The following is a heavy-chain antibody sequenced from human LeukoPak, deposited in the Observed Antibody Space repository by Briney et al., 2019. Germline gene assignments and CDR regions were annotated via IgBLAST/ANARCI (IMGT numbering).Heavy chain of an antibody. CDR1: GFTFRRNG. Sequence: GGSLRLSCAASGFTFRRNGMHWLRQAPGKGLEWVALIYSDGSNKYYADSVKGRFTISRDNSKNTVYLQMNSLRAEDTAVYSCARDGNGWGFDNWGQGTLVTVTS. D-gene: IGHD6-19*01. J-gene: IGHJ4*02. CDR2: IYSDGSNK. V-gene: IGHV3-33*01. CDR3: ARDGNGWGFDN.